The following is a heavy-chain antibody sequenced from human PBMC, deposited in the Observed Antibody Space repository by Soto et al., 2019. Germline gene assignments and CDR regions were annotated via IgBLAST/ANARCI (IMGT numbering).Heavy chain of an antibody. V-gene: IGHV1-69*13. Sequence: GASVKVTCKASGGTFSSYAISWVRQALGQGLEWMGGIIPIFGTANYAQKFQGRVTITADESTSTAYMELSSLRSEDTAVYYCARDTGTTSVNWFDPWGQGTLVTVSS. CDR3: ARDTGTTSVNWFDP. J-gene: IGHJ5*02. D-gene: IGHD1-7*01. CDR1: GGTFSSYA. CDR2: IIPIFGTA.